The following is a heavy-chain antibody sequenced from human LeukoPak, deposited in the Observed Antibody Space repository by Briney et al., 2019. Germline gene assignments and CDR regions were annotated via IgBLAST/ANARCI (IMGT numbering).Heavy chain of an antibody. CDR3: ARGRLSPDP. J-gene: IGHJ5*02. CDR1: GFTFSLYS. V-gene: IGHV3-21*01. D-gene: IGHD6-6*01. Sequence: GGSLRLSCAASGFTFSLYSMTWVRQAPGMGLEWVSSISKTSSYMYYVDSVKGRFIISRDNAKNSLFLQLDSLRAEDTAVYYCARGRLSPDPWGQGTLVTVSS. CDR2: ISKTSSYM.